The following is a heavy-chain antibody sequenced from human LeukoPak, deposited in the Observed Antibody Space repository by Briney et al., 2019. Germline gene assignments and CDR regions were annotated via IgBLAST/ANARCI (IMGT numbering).Heavy chain of an antibody. J-gene: IGHJ4*02. Sequence: KSGVSLRLSCAASGFTFSSYSMNWVRQAPGKGLEWVSSISSSSSYIYYADSVKGRFTISRDNAKNSLYLQMNSLRAEDTAVYYCAKDRRGAVVTSFDYWGQGTLVTVSS. CDR3: AKDRRGAVVTSFDY. CDR2: ISSSSSYI. V-gene: IGHV3-21*04. CDR1: GFTFSSYS. D-gene: IGHD4-23*01.